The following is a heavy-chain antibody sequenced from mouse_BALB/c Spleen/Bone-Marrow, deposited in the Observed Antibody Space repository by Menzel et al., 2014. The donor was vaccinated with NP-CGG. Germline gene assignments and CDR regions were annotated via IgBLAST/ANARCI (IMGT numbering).Heavy chain of an antibody. J-gene: IGHJ4*01. CDR3: ARDEDYAMDY. V-gene: IGHV5-17*02. CDR1: GFTFSSFG. Sequence: EVKLMESGGGLVQPGGSRKLSCAASGFTFSSFGMHWVRQAPEKGLEWVAYISSGSSTIYYADTVKGRFTISRDNPKNTLFLQMTSRRSEDTAMYYCARDEDYAMDYWGQGTSVTVSS. CDR2: ISSGSSTI.